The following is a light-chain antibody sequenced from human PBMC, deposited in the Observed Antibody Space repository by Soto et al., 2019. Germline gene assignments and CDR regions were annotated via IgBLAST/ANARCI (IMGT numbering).Light chain of an antibody. J-gene: IGKJ1*01. CDR1: QSVSSN. CDR3: LQDINYPWT. Sequence: EVVMTQSPATLSVSPGERATLSCRASQSVSSNLAWYQQKPGQAPRLLIYGASSRATGIPDRFSGSGSGTDFTLTISRLEPEDSATYYCLQDINYPWTFGQGTKVDIK. V-gene: IGKV3D-15*01. CDR2: GAS.